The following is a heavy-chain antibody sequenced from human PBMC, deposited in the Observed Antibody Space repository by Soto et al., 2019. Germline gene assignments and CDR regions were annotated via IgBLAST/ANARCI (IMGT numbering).Heavy chain of an antibody. CDR3: ARQYYDILTGYWQFDY. Sequence: QLQLQESGPGLVKPSETLSLTCTVSGGSISSSSYYWGWIRQPPGKGLEWIGSIYYSGSTYYNPALKGRVTISVDTSKNQFSLKLSSVTAADTAVYYCARQYYDILTGYWQFDYWGQGTLVTVSS. D-gene: IGHD3-9*01. J-gene: IGHJ4*02. CDR1: GGSISSSSYY. CDR2: IYYSGST. V-gene: IGHV4-39*01.